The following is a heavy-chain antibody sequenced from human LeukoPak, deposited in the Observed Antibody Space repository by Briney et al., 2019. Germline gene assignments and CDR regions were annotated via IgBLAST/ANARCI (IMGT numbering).Heavy chain of an antibody. Sequence: SQTLSLTCAVYGGSFSGYYWSWIRQPPGKGLEWIGEINHSGSTNYNPSLKSRVTISVDTSKNQFALKLSSVTAADTAVYYCCSYGLDAFDIWGQGTMVTVSS. J-gene: IGHJ3*02. CDR3: CSYGLDAFDI. V-gene: IGHV4-34*01. CDR1: GGSFSGYY. CDR2: INHSGST. D-gene: IGHD2-15*01.